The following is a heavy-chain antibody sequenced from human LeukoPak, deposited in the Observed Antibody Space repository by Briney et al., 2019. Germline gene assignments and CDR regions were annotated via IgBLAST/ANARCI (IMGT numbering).Heavy chain of an antibody. J-gene: IGHJ4*02. V-gene: IGHV4-4*09. CDR1: ADSIRPHA. CDR2: IYTSGST. D-gene: IGHD6-19*01. CDR3: TKGSGWYPI. Sequence: SETLSLTCTVSADSIRPHAWPCIREPPGKGLEWIGYIYTSGSTNYTPSLRSLITIVVDTTQNQASLKLSSVTAAATAVYYCTKGSGWYPIWDQGTLVIVSS.